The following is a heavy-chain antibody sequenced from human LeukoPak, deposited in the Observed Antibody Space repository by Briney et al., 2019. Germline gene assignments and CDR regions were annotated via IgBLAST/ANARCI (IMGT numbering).Heavy chain of an antibody. V-gene: IGHV4-59*08. CDR1: GVSIGTYY. J-gene: IGHJ6*03. Sequence: SETLSLTCTVSGVSIGTYYWSWIRQSPGKGLEWIGYIYVTGSTRYNPYLQSRVTISVDTSRNHFFLKMSSVTAADTAVYYCARHIGGGIEDMDVWGKGTKVTVSS. CDR3: ARHIGGGIEDMDV. CDR2: IYVTGST. D-gene: IGHD3-16*02.